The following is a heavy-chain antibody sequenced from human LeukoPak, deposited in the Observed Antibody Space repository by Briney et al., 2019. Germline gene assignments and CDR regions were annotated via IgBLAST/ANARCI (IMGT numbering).Heavy chain of an antibody. Sequence: PGGSLRLSCAASGFTFSSYEMNWVRQAPGKGLEWFSYISSSGSTKYYADSVKGRFTISRDNAKNSLYLQMNSLRAGDTAVYYCARGGYSSGGYYFDYWGQGTLVTVSS. J-gene: IGHJ4*02. CDR2: ISSSGSTK. CDR3: ARGGYSSGGYYFDY. CDR1: GFTFSSYE. V-gene: IGHV3-48*03. D-gene: IGHD6-19*01.